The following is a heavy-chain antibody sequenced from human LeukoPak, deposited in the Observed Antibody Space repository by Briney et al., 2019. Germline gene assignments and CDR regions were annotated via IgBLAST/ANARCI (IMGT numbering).Heavy chain of an antibody. CDR3: ARVVVYCSYGGPFDY. Sequence: SETLSLTCTVSVGSISSSSHSWGRIRQSPGKGLEWIGRICYSGSTYYSPSLKSRVAISVDTPKNEFSLKLSSVTAADTAVYYCARVVVYCSYGGPFDYWGQGTLVTVSS. J-gene: IGHJ4*02. CDR2: ICYSGST. D-gene: IGHD3-22*01. V-gene: IGHV4-39*07. CDR1: VGSISSSSHS.